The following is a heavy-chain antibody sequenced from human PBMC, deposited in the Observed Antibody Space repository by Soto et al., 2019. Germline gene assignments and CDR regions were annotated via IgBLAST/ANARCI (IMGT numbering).Heavy chain of an antibody. CDR1: GFTFSSYG. J-gene: IGHJ6*03. V-gene: IGHV3-33*01. CDR2: IWYDGSNK. D-gene: IGHD3-3*01. Sequence: HPWGSLRLSCAASGFTFSSYGMHWVGQAPGKGLEWVAVIWYDGSNKYYADSVKGRFTISRDNSKNTLYLQMNSLRAEDTAVYYSARDRYYHFWRGQDRYYYYYMDVWGKGTTVTVSS. CDR3: ARDRYYHFWRGQDRYYYYYMDV.